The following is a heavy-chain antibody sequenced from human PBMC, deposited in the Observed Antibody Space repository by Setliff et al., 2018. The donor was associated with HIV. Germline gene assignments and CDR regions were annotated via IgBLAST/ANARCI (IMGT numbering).Heavy chain of an antibody. J-gene: IGHJ6*03. Sequence: PSETLSLTCGVYGGSLSDYYWSWIRQPPGKGLEWIGEINHSGSSNYNPSLKGRFTISRDNSKNTLYLQMNSLRAEDTAVYYCAKGHYYDSSGYYDYYYYYMDVWGKGTTVTV. V-gene: IGHV4-34*01. CDR1: GGSLSDYY. D-gene: IGHD3-22*01. CDR3: AKGHYYDSSGYYDYYYYYMDV. CDR2: INHSGSS.